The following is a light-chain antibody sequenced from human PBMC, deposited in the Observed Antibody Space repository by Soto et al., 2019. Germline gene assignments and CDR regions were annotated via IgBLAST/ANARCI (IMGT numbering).Light chain of an antibody. J-gene: IGKJ1*01. CDR1: QSVSSSY. CDR2: GAS. V-gene: IGKV3-20*01. CDR3: QQYGSSPRT. Sequence: EILMTQSPATLSVSPGDRATLSCRASQSVSSSYLAWYQQKPGQAPRLLIYGASSRATGIPDRFSGSGSGTDFTLTISRLEPEDFAVYYCQQYGSSPRTFGQGTKVDIK.